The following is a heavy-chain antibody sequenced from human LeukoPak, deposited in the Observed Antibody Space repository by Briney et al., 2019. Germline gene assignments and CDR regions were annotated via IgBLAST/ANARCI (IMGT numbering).Heavy chain of an antibody. V-gene: IGHV3-30*02. CDR2: IQYDGSNK. Sequence: PGGSLRLSCAASGFTFSSYGMHWVRQAPGKGLEWVTFIQYDGSNKYYADSVKGRFTISRDNSKNTVYLQMNSLRTEDTAVYYCARSLTTVRAYDYWGQGTLVTVSS. J-gene: IGHJ4*02. D-gene: IGHD3-10*01. CDR1: GFTFSSYG. CDR3: ARSLTTVRAYDY.